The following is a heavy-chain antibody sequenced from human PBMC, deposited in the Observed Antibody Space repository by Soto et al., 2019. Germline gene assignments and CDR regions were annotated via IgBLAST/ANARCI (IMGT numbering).Heavy chain of an antibody. J-gene: IGHJ6*03. V-gene: IGHV6-1*01. Sequence: SQTLSLTCAISGDSVSSNSAAWNWIRKSPSRGLEWLGRTYYRSKWYNDYAVSVKSRITINPDTSKNQFSLQLNSVTPEDTAVYYCARDRGVRAYDQSAYMAVWAKGTTVTVSS. D-gene: IGHD5-12*01. CDR3: ARDRGVRAYDQSAYMAV. CDR1: GDSVSSNSAA. CDR2: TYYRSKWYN.